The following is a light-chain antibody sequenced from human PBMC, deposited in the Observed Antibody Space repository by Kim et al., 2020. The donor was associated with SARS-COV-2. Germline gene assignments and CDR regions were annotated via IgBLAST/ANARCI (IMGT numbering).Light chain of an antibody. CDR3: CSYAGSVV. J-gene: IGLJ2*01. CDR2: DVS. CDR1: SSDVGGYNY. Sequence: QSALTQPRSVSGSPGQSVTISCTGTSSDVGGYNYVSWYQQHPGNAPKLMIYDVSKRPSGVPDRFSGSKSGNTASLTVSGLQAEDEADYYCCSYAGSVVFGGGTQLTVL. V-gene: IGLV2-11*01.